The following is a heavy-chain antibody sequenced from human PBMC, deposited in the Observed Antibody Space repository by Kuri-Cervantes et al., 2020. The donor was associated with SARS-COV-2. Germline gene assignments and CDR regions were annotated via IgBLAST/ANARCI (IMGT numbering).Heavy chain of an antibody. CDR2: ISSSSSTI. J-gene: IGHJ6*02. Sequence: GESLKISCAASGFTFSSYAMHWVRQAPGKGLEWVSYISSSSSTIYYADSVKGRFTISRDNSKNTLYLQMNSLRAEDTAVYYCARHNRNIVLMVYDYGVDVWGQGTTVTVSS. CDR3: ARHNRNIVLMVYDYGVDV. CDR1: GFTFSSYA. D-gene: IGHD2-8*01. V-gene: IGHV3-48*01.